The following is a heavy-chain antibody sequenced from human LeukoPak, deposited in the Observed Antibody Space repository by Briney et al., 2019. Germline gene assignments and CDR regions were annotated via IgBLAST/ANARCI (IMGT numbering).Heavy chain of an antibody. V-gene: IGHV1-18*01. CDR2: ISAYNGNT. D-gene: IGHD3-22*01. CDR1: GYTFTSYG. J-gene: IGHJ4*02. CDR3: ARPRKRYYDSSGYSLGY. Sequence: ASVKVSCKASGYTFTSYGISWVRQAPGQGLEWMGWISAYNGNTNYAQKLQGRVTMTTDTSTSTVYMELSSLRSEDTAVYYCARPRKRYYDSSGYSLGYWGQGTLVTVSS.